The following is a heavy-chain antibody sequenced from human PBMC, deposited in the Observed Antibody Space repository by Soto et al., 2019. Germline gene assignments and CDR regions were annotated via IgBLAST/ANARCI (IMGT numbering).Heavy chain of an antibody. V-gene: IGHV3-33*01. CDR1: GFTFSSYG. CDR2: IWYDGSNK. D-gene: IGHD3-16*02. J-gene: IGHJ4*02. Sequence: QVQLVESGGGVVQPGRSLRLSCAASGFTFSSYGMHWVRQAPGKGLEWVAVIWYDGSNKYYADSVKGRFTISRDNSKNTLYLQMNSLSAEDTAVYYCARTHYIWGSYRFTTGGYWGQGTLVTVSS. CDR3: ARTHYIWGSYRFTTGGY.